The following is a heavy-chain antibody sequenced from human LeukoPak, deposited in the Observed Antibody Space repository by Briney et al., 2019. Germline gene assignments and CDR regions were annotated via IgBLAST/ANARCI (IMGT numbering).Heavy chain of an antibody. CDR2: INHSGST. CDR3: ARGQRFSASSFNYYMDV. CDR1: GGSFSGYY. Sequence: SETLSLTCAVYGGSFSGYYWSWIRQPPGKGLEWIGEINHSGSTNYNPSLKSRVTISVDTSKNQLSLKLSSVTAADTAVYYCARGQRFSASSFNYYMDVWGKGTTVTVSS. J-gene: IGHJ6*03. V-gene: IGHV4-34*01. D-gene: IGHD3-10*01.